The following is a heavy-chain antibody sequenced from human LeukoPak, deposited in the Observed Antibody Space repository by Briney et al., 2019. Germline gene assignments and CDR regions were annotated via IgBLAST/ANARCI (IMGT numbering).Heavy chain of an antibody. CDR1: GGSFSGYY. CDR2: INHSGST. CDR3: ARFEYAFDI. V-gene: IGHV4-34*01. Sequence: PSETLSLTCAVYGGSFSGYYWSWIRQPPGKGLEWIGEINHSGSTNYNPSLKSRVTISVDTSKNQFSLKLSSVTAADTAVYYCARFEYAFDIWGQGTMVTVSS. J-gene: IGHJ3*02.